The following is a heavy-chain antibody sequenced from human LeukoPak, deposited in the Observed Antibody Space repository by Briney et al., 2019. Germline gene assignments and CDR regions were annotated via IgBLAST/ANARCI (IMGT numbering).Heavy chain of an antibody. V-gene: IGHV4-39*07. CDR1: GDSISFTSYF. Sequence: SETLSLTCTVSGDSISFTSYFWGWIRQPPGKGLEWIGNIYYTGTTHYNPSLKSRVTISIDTSKNQFSLKLSSVTAADMAIYYCARHSSGYYFDDWGQGTLVTVSS. CDR2: IYYTGTT. CDR3: ARHSSGYYFDD. J-gene: IGHJ4*02. D-gene: IGHD3-22*01.